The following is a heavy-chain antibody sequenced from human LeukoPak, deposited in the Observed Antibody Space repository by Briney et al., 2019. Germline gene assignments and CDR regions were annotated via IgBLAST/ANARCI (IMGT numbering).Heavy chain of an antibody. J-gene: IGHJ4*02. V-gene: IGHV4-30-4*02. CDR1: GGSISSGDYY. D-gene: IGHD3-22*01. Sequence: SETLSLTCTVSGGSISSGDYYWSWIRQPPGKGLEWIGYIYYSGSTYYNPSLKSRATISIDTSKNQFSLKLSSVTAADTAVYYCARDPRYYDSSGYYHWYFDYWGQGTLVTVSS. CDR2: IYYSGST. CDR3: ARDPRYYDSSGYYHWYFDY.